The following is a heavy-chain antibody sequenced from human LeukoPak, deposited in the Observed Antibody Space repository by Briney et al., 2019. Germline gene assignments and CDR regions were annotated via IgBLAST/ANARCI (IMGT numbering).Heavy chain of an antibody. CDR1: GSRFTSYW. Sequence: GESLQISCKGSGSRFTSYWIGWVRPMPGKGLEWMGIIYPGDSDTRYSPSFQGQVTISADKSISTAYLQWSSLKASDTAMYYCASAPLMTTVTTGYYFDYWGQGTLVTVSS. V-gene: IGHV5-51*01. CDR2: IYPGDSDT. CDR3: ASAPLMTTVTTGYYFDY. J-gene: IGHJ4*02. D-gene: IGHD4-11*01.